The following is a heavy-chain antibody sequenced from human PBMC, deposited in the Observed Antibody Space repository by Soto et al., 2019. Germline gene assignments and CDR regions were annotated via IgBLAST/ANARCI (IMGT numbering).Heavy chain of an antibody. CDR2: ISGSGGST. V-gene: IGHV3-23*01. CDR3: AKDLGVIPLLGGGMDV. D-gene: IGHD2-21*01. Sequence: GGSLRLSCAASGFTFSSYAMSWVRQAPGKGLEWVSAISGSGGSTYYADSVKGRFTISRDNSKNTLYLQMNSLRAEDTAVYYCAKDLGVIPLLGGGMDVWGQGTTVTVSS. CDR1: GFTFSSYA. J-gene: IGHJ6*02.